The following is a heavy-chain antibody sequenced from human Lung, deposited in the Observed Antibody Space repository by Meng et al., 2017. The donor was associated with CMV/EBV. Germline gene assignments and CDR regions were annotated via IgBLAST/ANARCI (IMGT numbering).Heavy chain of an antibody. J-gene: IGHJ6*02. CDR2: INKNGFNI. Sequence: SCAASGFTFDNYEMNWVRQAPGKGLEWISYINKNGFNIEYADSVKGRFTISRDNAKNSLFLQLDSLRADDTAVDYCARNTLCYYGMDLWGQGTPVTVAS. CDR3: ARNTLCYYGMDL. CDR1: GFTFDNYE. D-gene: IGHD1/OR15-1a*01. V-gene: IGHV3-48*03.